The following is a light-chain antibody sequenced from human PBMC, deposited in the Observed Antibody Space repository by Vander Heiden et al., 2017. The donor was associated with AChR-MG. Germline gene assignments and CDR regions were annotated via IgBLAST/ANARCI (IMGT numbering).Light chain of an antibody. Sequence: QSALTPPASVSGSPGQSITISCTGTSSDVGSYNLVSWYQQHPGKAPKRMIYEGSKRPSGVSNRFSGSKSGNTASLTISGLQAEDEADYYCCSYAGSVVFGGGTKLTVL. CDR1: SSDVGSYNL. CDR3: CSYAGSVV. J-gene: IGLJ2*01. V-gene: IGLV2-23*01. CDR2: EGS.